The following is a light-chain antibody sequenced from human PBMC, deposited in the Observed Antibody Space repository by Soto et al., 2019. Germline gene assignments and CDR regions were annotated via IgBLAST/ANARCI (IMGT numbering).Light chain of an antibody. CDR3: PQFDLLPT. CDR2: DAS. J-gene: IGKJ2*01. CDR1: QDIKNF. V-gene: IGKV1-33*01. Sequence: DIQMTQSPSSLSASVGDRVTITCQASQDIKNFLNWYQQKPGKAPKLLIYDASNLEAGVPSRFSGSGSGTDFSFTISSLQPEEIATYYCPQFDLLPTSGQGTNLEIK.